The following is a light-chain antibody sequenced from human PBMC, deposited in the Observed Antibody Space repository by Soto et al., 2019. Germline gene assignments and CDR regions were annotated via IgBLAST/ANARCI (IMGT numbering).Light chain of an antibody. Sequence: EIVLTQSPGTLSLSPGERATLSCMASQSISDMYRARYQQKPGQAPRLLIYGASRRASGIPDRFSGSGAGTDFTPTISRLEPVDFAVYYCQYGTTVSTFGQGTKVEI. CDR3: QYGTTVST. CDR2: GAS. J-gene: IGKJ1*01. CDR1: QSISDMY. V-gene: IGKV3-20*01.